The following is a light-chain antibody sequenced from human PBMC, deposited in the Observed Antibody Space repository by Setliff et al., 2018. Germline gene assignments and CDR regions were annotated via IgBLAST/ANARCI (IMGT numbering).Light chain of an antibody. CDR2: EVT. CDR1: SSDIGTYNL. V-gene: IGLV2-23*02. J-gene: IGLJ2*01. CDR3: CSYGRNRSYVYVL. Sequence: QSPLTQPAPVSGSPGQSITIPCTGSSSDIGTYNLVSWYQQHPGKAPQLMIYEVTRRPSGVSNRFSASKSGNTASLTISGLQAEDEADDFCCSYGRNRSYVYVLFGGGTKGTVL.